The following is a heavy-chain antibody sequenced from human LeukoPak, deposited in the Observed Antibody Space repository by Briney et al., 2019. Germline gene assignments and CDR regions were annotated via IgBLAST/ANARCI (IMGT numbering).Heavy chain of an antibody. CDR2: IWYDGSNK. V-gene: IGHV3-33*01. CDR3: ARDRSVRYFDL. Sequence: QSGWSLRLSCAASGFTFRNYGMHWVRQAPGKGLEWVAVIWYDGSNKYYADSVKGRFTMSRDNSKNTLFLQMNSLRVDDTAVYYCARDRSVRYFDLWGRGTLVTVCS. CDR1: GFTFRNYG. J-gene: IGHJ2*01. D-gene: IGHD3-3*01.